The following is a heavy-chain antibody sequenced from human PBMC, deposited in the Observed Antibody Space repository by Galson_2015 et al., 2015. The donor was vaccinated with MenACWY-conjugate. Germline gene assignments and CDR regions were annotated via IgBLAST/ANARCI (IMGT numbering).Heavy chain of an antibody. Sequence: SCKASGYTFTSYYMHWVRQAPGQGLEWMGIINPSGGSTSYAQKFQGRVTMTRDTSTSTVYMELSSLRSEDTAVYYCARTGYGWHEGFLGYMDVWGKGTTVTVSS. CDR1: GYTFTSYY. CDR3: ARTGYGWHEGFLGYMDV. V-gene: IGHV1-46*03. D-gene: IGHD5-18*01. J-gene: IGHJ6*03. CDR2: INPSGGST.